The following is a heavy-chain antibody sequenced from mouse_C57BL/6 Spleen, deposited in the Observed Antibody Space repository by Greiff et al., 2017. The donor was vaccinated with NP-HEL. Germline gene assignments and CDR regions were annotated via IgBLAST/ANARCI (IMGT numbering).Heavy chain of an antibody. J-gene: IGHJ4*01. V-gene: IGHV5-6*01. Sequence: EVQVVESGGDLVKPGGSLKLSCAASGFTFSSYGMSWVRQTPDKRLEWVATISSGGSYTYYPDSVKGRFTISRDNAKNTLYLQMSSLKSEDTAMYYCARQDPMDYWGQGTSVTVSS. CDR3: ARQDPMDY. CDR2: ISSGGSYT. CDR1: GFTFSSYG.